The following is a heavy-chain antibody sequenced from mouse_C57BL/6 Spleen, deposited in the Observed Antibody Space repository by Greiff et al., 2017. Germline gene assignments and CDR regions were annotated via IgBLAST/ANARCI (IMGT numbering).Heavy chain of an antibody. CDR2: ISSGSSTI. CDR1: GFTFSDYG. V-gene: IGHV5-17*01. Sequence: EVHLVESGGGLVKPGGSLKLSCAASGFTFSDYGMHWVRQAPEQGLAWVAYISSGSSTIYYADTVKGRFTISRDNAKNTLFLQMTSLRSEDTAMYYCARNYGSRAWFAYWGQGTLVTVSA. J-gene: IGHJ3*01. CDR3: ARNYGSRAWFAY. D-gene: IGHD1-1*01.